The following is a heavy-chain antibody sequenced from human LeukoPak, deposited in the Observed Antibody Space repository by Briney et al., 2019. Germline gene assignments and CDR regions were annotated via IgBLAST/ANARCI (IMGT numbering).Heavy chain of an antibody. J-gene: IGHJ4*02. V-gene: IGHV4-4*07. D-gene: IGHD3-10*02. CDR3: ARVLPVPYLLDS. CDR1: GDSMHSYY. CDR2: AYGGVNA. Sequence: SETLSLTCTVSGDSMHSYYWSWVRQSPEKGLEWIGRAYGGVNAYYNPSLESRVIMSLDTSKSQFSLNLTSVTAADTAVYYCARVLPVPYLLDSWGQGTHVTVSS.